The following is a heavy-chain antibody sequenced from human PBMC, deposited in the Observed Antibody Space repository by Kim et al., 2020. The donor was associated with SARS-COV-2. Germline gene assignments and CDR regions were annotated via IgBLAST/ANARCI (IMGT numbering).Heavy chain of an antibody. CDR3: ARTNNLDS. D-gene: IGHD1-7*01. CDR2: GVNT. J-gene: IGHJ4*02. Sequence: GVNTFYADSVKGRFTISRDTSKNTLYLQMNSRRAEDTALYYCARTNNLDSWGQGTLVTVTS. V-gene: IGHV3-23*01.